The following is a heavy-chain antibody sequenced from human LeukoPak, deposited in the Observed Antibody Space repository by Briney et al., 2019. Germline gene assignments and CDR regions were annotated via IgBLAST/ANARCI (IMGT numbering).Heavy chain of an antibody. CDR3: ARGSYYRYYFDY. CDR2: IWYDGSNK. D-gene: IGHD1-26*01. J-gene: IGHJ4*02. Sequence: PGGSLRLSCAASGFTFSSYGMHWVRQAPGKGLEWVAVIWYDGSNKYYADSVKGRFTISRDNSKSTLYLQMNSLRAEDTAVYYCARGSYYRYYFDYWGQGTLVTVSS. CDR1: GFTFSSYG. V-gene: IGHV3-33*01.